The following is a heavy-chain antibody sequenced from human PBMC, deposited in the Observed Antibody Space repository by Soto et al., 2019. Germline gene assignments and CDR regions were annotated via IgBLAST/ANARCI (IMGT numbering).Heavy chain of an antibody. CDR1: GGTFSSYS. Sequence: ASVEVSCKASGGTFSSYSISWVLQAPGEGLEWMGGIIPIFGTANYAQKFQGRVTITADESTSTAYMELSSLRSEDTAVYYCARRDDILTGYYNAYYYGMDIWGQGTTVTVSS. D-gene: IGHD3-9*01. CDR3: ARRDDILTGYYNAYYYGMDI. V-gene: IGHV1-69*13. CDR2: IIPIFGTA. J-gene: IGHJ6*02.